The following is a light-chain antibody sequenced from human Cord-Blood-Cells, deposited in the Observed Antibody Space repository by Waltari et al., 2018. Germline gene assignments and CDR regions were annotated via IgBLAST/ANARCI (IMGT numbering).Light chain of an antibody. CDR2: DVS. CDR3: SSYTSSSTLV. Sequence: QSALTQPASVSGSPGQSITISCTGTSSDVGGYNYVPWYQQRPGKAPKLMIYDVSNRPSGVSNRFAGSKSGNTASLTISGLQAEDEADYYCSSYTSSSTLVFGGGTKLTVL. V-gene: IGLV2-14*01. J-gene: IGLJ2*01. CDR1: SSDVGGYNY.